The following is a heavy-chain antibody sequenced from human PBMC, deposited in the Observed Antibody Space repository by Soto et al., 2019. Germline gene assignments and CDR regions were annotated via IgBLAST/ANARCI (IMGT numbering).Heavy chain of an antibody. CDR2: ISYDGSNK. Sequence: PGGSLRLSCAASGFTFSSYGMHWVRQAPGKGLEWVAVISYDGSNKYYADSVKGRFTISRDNSKNTLYLQMNSLRAEDTAVYYCSQLLPYYWGQGTLVTVSS. D-gene: IGHD2-15*01. V-gene: IGHV3-30*03. CDR1: GFTFSSYG. CDR3: SQLLPYY. J-gene: IGHJ4*02.